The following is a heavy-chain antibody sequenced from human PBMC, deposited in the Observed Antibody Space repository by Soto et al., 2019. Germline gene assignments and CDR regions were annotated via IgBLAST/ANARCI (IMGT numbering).Heavy chain of an antibody. D-gene: IGHD4-17*01. CDR2: IKQDGSEN. CDR1: GFTFSSYW. J-gene: IGHJ4*02. CDR3: ARSDYGDYCDY. Sequence: EVQLVESGGGLVQPGGSLRLSCAASGFTFSSYWLSWVGQAPGKGLEWVANIKQDGSENYYVDSVKGRFTISRDNAKNSLYLQMNSLRAEDTAVYYCARSDYGDYCDYGGQGTQVTVSS. V-gene: IGHV3-7*01.